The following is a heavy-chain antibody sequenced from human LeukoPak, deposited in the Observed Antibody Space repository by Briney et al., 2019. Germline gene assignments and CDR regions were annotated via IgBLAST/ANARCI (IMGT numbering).Heavy chain of an antibody. V-gene: IGHV4-59*01. CDR1: GGSISSYY. J-gene: IGHJ5*02. CDR3: ARVGYYDLLTGYSNNWFDP. CDR2: IYYSGST. D-gene: IGHD3-9*01. Sequence: SETLSLTCTVSGGSISSYYWSWIRQPPGKGLEWIGYIYYSGSTNYNPSLKSRVTISVDTSKNQFSLKLSSVTAADTAVYYCARVGYYDLLTGYSNNWFDPWGQGTLVTVSS.